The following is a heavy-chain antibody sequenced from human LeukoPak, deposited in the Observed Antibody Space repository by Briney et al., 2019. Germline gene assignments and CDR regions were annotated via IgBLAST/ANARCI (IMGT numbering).Heavy chain of an antibody. CDR1: GGSFSGYY. D-gene: IGHD2-2*01. J-gene: IGHJ6*03. CDR2: INHSGST. CDR3: ARGRHCSSTSCYRIRYYYYYMDV. Sequence: SETLSLTCAVYGGSFSGYYWSWIRQPPGKGLVWIGEINHSGSTNYNPSLKSRVTISVDTSKNQFSLKLSSVTAADTAVYYCARGRHCSSTSCYRIRYYYYYMDVWGKGTTVTVSS. V-gene: IGHV4-34*01.